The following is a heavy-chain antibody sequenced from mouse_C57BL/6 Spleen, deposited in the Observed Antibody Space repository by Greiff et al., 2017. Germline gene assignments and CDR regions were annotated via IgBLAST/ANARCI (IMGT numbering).Heavy chain of an antibody. CDR2: IRNKANNHAT. CDR3: TRRALYYGSSDWYFDV. Sequence: EVKLVESGGGLVQPGGSMKLSCAASGFTFSDAWMDWVRQSPEKGLEWVAEIRNKANNHATYYAESEKGRFTISRDDSKSSVYLQMNSLRAEDTGIYYCTRRALYYGSSDWYFDVWGTGTTVTVSS. D-gene: IGHD1-1*01. J-gene: IGHJ1*03. V-gene: IGHV6-6*01. CDR1: GFTFSDAW.